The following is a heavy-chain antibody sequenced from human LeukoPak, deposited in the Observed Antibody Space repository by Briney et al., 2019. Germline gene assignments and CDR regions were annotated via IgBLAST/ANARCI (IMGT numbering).Heavy chain of an antibody. V-gene: IGHV3-23*01. Sequence: GGSLRLSCAASGFTFSSYAMSWVRQAPGKGLEWVSAISGSGGSTYYADSVKGRFTISRDNSKTTLYLQMNSLRAADTAVYYCAKPLAYCGGDCSAGFDYWGQGTLVTVSS. CDR3: AKPLAYCGGDCSAGFDY. J-gene: IGHJ4*02. D-gene: IGHD2-21*02. CDR1: GFTFSSYA. CDR2: ISGSGGST.